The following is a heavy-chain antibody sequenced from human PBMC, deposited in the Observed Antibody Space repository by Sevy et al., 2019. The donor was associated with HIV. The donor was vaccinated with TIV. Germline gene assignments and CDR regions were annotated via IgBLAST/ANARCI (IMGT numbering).Heavy chain of an antibody. J-gene: IGHJ4*02. CDR3: ARVVEGCCWYYDFWRGYYWYFDY. Sequence: GGSLRLSCAASGFTFSSYWMSWVRQAPGKGLEWVANIKQDGSEKYYVDSVKGRFTISRDNAKNSLYLQMNSLRAEDTAVYYCARVVEGCCWYYDFWRGYYWYFDYWGQGTLVTVSS. V-gene: IGHV3-7*01. D-gene: IGHD3-3*01. CDR2: IKQDGSEK. CDR1: GFTFSSYW.